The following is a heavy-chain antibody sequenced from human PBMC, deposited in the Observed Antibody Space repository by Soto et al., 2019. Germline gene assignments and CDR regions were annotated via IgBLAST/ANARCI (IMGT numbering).Heavy chain of an antibody. CDR1: SFSISSGYY. D-gene: IGHD2-21*02. J-gene: IGHJ4*02. Sequence: SETLSLTCAVSSFSISSGYYWGWIRQPQGKGLEWIGSIYYSGSTYYNPSLKSRVTISVDTSKNQFSLKLSSVTAADTAVYYGASTQRYCGGDCPPVYWGQGTLVTVSS. V-gene: IGHV4-38-2*01. CDR2: IYYSGST. CDR3: ASTQRYCGGDCPPVY.